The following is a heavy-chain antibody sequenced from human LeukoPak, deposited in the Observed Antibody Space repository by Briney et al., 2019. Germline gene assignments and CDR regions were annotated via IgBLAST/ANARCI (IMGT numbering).Heavy chain of an antibody. CDR3: AKAYGSGSYYKYYYYYYGMDV. Sequence: ASVKVSCKASGYTFTSYGISWVRQAPGQGLEWMGWISAYNGNTNYAQKLQGRVTMTTDTSTSTAYMELRSLRSDDTAVYYCAKAYGSGSYYKYYYYYYGMDVWGQGTTVTVSS. V-gene: IGHV1-18*01. D-gene: IGHD3-10*01. CDR2: ISAYNGNT. CDR1: GYTFTSYG. J-gene: IGHJ6*02.